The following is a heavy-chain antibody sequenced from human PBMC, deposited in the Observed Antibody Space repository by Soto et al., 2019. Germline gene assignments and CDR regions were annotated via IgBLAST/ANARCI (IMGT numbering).Heavy chain of an antibody. Sequence: SETLSLTCSVSGGSIRSYYWSWIRQSPERGLEWIGYFYHSGNSNYNPSLKSRVTISVDTSKNQLSLSLRSVTAADTAVYFCARISSVDPYGYVNGGLDVWGQGTTVTVSS. CDR2: FYHSGNS. V-gene: IGHV4-59*01. J-gene: IGHJ6*02. CDR1: GGSIRSYY. D-gene: IGHD5-18*01. CDR3: ARISSVDPYGYVNGGLDV.